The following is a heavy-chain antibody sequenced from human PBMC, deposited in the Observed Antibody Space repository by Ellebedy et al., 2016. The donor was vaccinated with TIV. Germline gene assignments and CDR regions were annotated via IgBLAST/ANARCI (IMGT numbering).Heavy chain of an antibody. J-gene: IGHJ4*02. D-gene: IGHD3-22*01. CDR2: ISYEGSSK. V-gene: IGHV3-30*01. CDR1: GFTFSSYT. CDR3: VRGLYYYESRDYSDSDH. Sequence: GESLKISCAASGFTFSSYTMHWVRQAPGKGPEWVAVISYEGSSKFYSDSVEGRFTISRDNAKNTLYLQMNSLRAEDTAVYYCVRGLYYYESRDYSDSDHWGQGSLVTVSS.